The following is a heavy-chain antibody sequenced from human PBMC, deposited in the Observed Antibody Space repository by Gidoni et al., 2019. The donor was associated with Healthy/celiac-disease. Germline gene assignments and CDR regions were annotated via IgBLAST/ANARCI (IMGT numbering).Heavy chain of an antibody. CDR2: IIPIVGTA. J-gene: IGHJ4*02. V-gene: IGHV1-69*01. Sequence: QVQLVQSGAEVKKPGSSVKVSCKASGGTFSSYAISWVRQAPGQGLEWMGGIIPIVGTANYAQKFQGRVTITADESTSTAYMELSSLRSEDTAVYYCARGARYSSSWDPPFDYWGQGTLVTVSS. CDR3: ARGARYSSSWDPPFDY. D-gene: IGHD6-13*01. CDR1: GGTFSSYA.